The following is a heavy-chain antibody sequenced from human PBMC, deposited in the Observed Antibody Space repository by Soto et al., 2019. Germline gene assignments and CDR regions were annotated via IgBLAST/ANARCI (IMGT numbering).Heavy chain of an antibody. J-gene: IGHJ6*02. CDR3: ATDTREPYYYGSGVMDV. D-gene: IGHD3-10*01. V-gene: IGHV1-24*01. Sequence: ASVKVSCKVSGYTLTGLSMHWVRQAPGKGLEWMGGFDPEDGETIYAQKFQGRVTMTEDTSTDTAYMELSSLRSEDTAVYYCATDTREPYYYGSGVMDVWGQGTTVTVSS. CDR1: GYTLTGLS. CDR2: FDPEDGET.